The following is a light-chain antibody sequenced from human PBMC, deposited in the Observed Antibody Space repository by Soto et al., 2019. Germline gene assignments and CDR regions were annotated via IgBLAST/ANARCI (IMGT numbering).Light chain of an antibody. V-gene: IGLV1-51*02. CDR1: SSNIGNNY. Sequence: QSVLTQPPSVSAAPGHQVTIFCSGSSSNIGNNYVSWYQQLPGTAPKLLIYENNKRPSGIPDRFSGSKSGTSATLGITGLKTGDEADYYCGTWDDSLRGGVFGGGTKVTVL. J-gene: IGLJ3*02. CDR3: GTWDDSLRGGV. CDR2: ENN.